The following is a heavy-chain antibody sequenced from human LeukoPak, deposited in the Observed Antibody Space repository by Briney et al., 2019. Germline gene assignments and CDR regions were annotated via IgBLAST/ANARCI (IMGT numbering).Heavy chain of an antibody. CDR1: GFTFSTYG. D-gene: IGHD3-22*01. Sequence: SGGSLRLSCAASGFTFSTYGMHWVRQARGKGLEWVAIIWYDGSNKYYADSVKGRFTISRDNSKNTVYLQMNSLRAEDTAVYFCAKEYDSSHNGDFDYWGQGTLVTVSS. J-gene: IGHJ4*02. CDR2: IWYDGSNK. V-gene: IGHV3-33*06. CDR3: AKEYDSSHNGDFDY.